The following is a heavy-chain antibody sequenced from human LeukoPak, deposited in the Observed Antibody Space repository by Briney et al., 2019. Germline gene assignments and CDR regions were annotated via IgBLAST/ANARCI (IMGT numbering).Heavy chain of an antibody. CDR3: AREYYYDSSGYFDY. Sequence: SLKVSCKASGCTFSSYAISWVRQAPGQGLEWMGGIIPIFGTANYAQKFQGRVTITADESTSTAYMELSSLRSEDTAVYYCAREYYYDSSGYFDYWGQGTLVTVSS. J-gene: IGHJ4*02. D-gene: IGHD3-22*01. CDR2: IIPIFGTA. CDR1: GCTFSSYA. V-gene: IGHV1-69*01.